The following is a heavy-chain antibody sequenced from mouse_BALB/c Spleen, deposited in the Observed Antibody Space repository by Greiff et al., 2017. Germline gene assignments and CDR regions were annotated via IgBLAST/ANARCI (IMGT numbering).Heavy chain of an antibody. CDR2: IWGDGST. V-gene: IGHV2-6-7*01. Sequence: VQRVESGPGLVAPSQSLSITCTVSGFSLTGYGVNWVRQPPGKGLEWLGMIWGDGSTDYNSALKSRLSISKDNSKSQVFLKMNSLQTDDTARYYCARDRYYYGSSSYAMDYWGQGTSVTVSS. CDR3: ARDRYYYGSSSYAMDY. D-gene: IGHD1-1*01. CDR1: GFSLTGYG. J-gene: IGHJ4*01.